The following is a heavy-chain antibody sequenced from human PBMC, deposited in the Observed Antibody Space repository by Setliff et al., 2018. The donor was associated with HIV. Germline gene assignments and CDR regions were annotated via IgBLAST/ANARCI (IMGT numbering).Heavy chain of an antibody. V-gene: IGHV3-7*03. CDR3: ARDPGYSYEGDAFDI. Sequence: PGGSLRLSCAASGFTLSNYWMTWVRQAPGKGLEWVAHINKDGSHQDYVDSMKGRFTISRTNAKNSLSLQMKSLRAEDTAVYYCARDPGYSYEGDAFDIWGQGTMVTVSS. CDR2: INKDGSHQ. J-gene: IGHJ3*02. D-gene: IGHD5-18*01. CDR1: GFTLSNYW.